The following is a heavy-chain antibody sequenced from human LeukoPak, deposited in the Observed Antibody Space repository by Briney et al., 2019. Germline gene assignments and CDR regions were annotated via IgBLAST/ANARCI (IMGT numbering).Heavy chain of an antibody. J-gene: IGHJ4*02. D-gene: IGHD4/OR15-4a*01. V-gene: IGHV5-51*01. CDR2: IYPRDSDT. CDR3: ARQVPFDY. Sequence: GESLRISCKASGYSFTTYWIGWVRQMPGKGLEWMGIIYPRDSDTRYSPSFQGQVTISADNSISTAYLQLRRLKASDTAIYYCARQVPFDYWGQGTLVTVSS. CDR1: GYSFTTYW.